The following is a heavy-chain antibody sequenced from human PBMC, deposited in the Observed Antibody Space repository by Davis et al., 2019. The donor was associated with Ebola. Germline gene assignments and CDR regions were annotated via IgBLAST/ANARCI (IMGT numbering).Heavy chain of an antibody. CDR2: INHSGST. CDR1: GGSFSGYY. V-gene: IGHV4-34*01. Sequence: MPSETLSLTCAVYGGSFSGYYWSWIRQPPGKGLEWIGEINHSGSTNYNPSLKSRVTISVDTSKNQFSLKLSSVTAADTAVYYCARGVAGVIYEHFDYWGQGTLVTVSS. J-gene: IGHJ4*02. D-gene: IGHD3-10*01. CDR3: ARGVAGVIYEHFDY.